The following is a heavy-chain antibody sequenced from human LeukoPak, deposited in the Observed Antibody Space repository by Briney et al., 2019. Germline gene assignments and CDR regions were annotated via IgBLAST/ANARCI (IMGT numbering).Heavy chain of an antibody. J-gene: IGHJ5*02. D-gene: IGHD3-3*01. V-gene: IGHV1-8*02. CDR3: ARGMDYDFWSGYYFWFDP. CDR1: GYTFTGYY. CDR2: MNPNSGNT. Sequence: ASVKVSCKASGYTFTGYYMHWVRQATGQGLEWMGWMNPNSGNTGYAQKFQGRVTMTRNTSISTAYMELSSLRSEDTAVYYCARGMDYDFWSGYYFWFDPWGQGTLVTVSS.